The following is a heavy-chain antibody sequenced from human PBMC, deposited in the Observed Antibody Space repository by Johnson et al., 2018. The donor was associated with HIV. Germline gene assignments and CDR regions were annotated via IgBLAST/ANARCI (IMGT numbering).Heavy chain of an antibody. J-gene: IGHJ3*02. D-gene: IGHD2-2*01. CDR2: ISSSGSTI. CDR1: GFTFSDYY. CDR3: ARVYARTPGAFDI. Sequence: QVLLVESGGGLVQPGGSLRLSCAASGFTFSDYYMSWIRQAPGKGPDWVSYISSSGSTIYYADSVKGRFTISRDNAKNSLYLQMNSLRAEDTAVYYCARVYARTPGAFDIWGQGTMVTVSS. V-gene: IGHV3-11*04.